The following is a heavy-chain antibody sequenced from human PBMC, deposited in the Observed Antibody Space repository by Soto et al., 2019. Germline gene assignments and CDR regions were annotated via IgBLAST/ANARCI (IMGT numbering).Heavy chain of an antibody. V-gene: IGHV4-39*07. D-gene: IGHD6-19*01. Sequence: SETLSLTCTVSGGSISSSSYYWGWIRQPPGKGLEWIGSIYYSGSTYYNPSLKSRVTISEDTSKNQFSLKLSSVTAADTAVYYCARGTGLAVAGTGFDYWGQGTLVTVSS. CDR2: IYYSGST. J-gene: IGHJ4*02. CDR3: ARGTGLAVAGTGFDY. CDR1: GGSISSSSYY.